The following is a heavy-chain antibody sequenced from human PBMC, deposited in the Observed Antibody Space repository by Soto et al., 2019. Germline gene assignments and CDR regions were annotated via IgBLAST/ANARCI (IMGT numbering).Heavy chain of an antibody. CDR3: ARDDPHYDILTGYYGMDV. Sequence: ASVKVSCKASGYTFTSYAMHWVRQAPGQRLEWMGWINAGNGNTKYSRKFQGRVTITRDTSASTAYMELSSLRSEDTAVYYCARDDPHYDILTGYYGMDVWGQGTTVTVSS. J-gene: IGHJ6*02. CDR1: GYTFTSYA. V-gene: IGHV1-3*01. CDR2: INAGNGNT. D-gene: IGHD3-9*01.